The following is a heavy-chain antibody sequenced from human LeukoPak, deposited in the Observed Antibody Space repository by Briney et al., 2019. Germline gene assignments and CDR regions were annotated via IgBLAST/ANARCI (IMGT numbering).Heavy chain of an antibody. V-gene: IGHV3-48*04. CDR3: ARASVVPAASQPSYFEY. CDR2: ISSSSSTI. D-gene: IGHD2-2*01. CDR1: GFTFSSYS. J-gene: IGHJ4*02. Sequence: PGGSLRLSCAASGFTFSSYSMNWVRQAPGKGLEWVSYISSSSSTIYYADSVKGRFTISRDNAKNSLYLQMNSLRAEDTAVYYCARASVVPAASQPSYFEYWGQGTLVTVSS.